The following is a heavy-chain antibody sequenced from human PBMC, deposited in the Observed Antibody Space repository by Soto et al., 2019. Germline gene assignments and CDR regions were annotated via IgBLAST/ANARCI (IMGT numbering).Heavy chain of an antibody. Sequence: QVQLVQSGAEVKKHGASVKVSCKASGYTFTSYGVTWVRQAPGQGLEWMGWIGAFNGDTNYAQKFQCRVTMTTDTPTSTAYMELRSLTSDDSAVYYCARAYSLSVLTGAYWGQGTLVTVSS. J-gene: IGHJ4*02. D-gene: IGHD2-21*01. CDR2: IGAFNGDT. V-gene: IGHV1-18*01. CDR3: ARAYSLSVLTGAY. CDR1: GYTFTSYG.